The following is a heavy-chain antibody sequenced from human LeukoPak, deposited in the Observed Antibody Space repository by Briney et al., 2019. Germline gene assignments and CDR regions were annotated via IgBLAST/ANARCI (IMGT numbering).Heavy chain of an antibody. CDR2: IYHSGST. Sequence: PSETLSLTCTVSGDSVSSDYYWGWIRQPPGKGLEWIRSIYHSGSTYYNPSLKSRVAISVDTSKNQFSLKLTSVTATDTAVYYCASGSGYYGSGSYYLFDSWGQGTLVTVSS. D-gene: IGHD3-10*01. V-gene: IGHV4-38-2*02. CDR1: GDSVSSDYY. J-gene: IGHJ4*02. CDR3: ASGSGYYGSGSYYLFDS.